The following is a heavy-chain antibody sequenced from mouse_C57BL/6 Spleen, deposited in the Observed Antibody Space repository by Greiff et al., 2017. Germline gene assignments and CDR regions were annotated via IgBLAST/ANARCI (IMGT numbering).Heavy chain of an antibody. CDR3: ARSYSNYDVYDAMDY. CDR1: GYTFTDYN. J-gene: IGHJ4*01. D-gene: IGHD2-5*01. Sequence: VHVKQSGPELVKPGASVKMSCKASGYTFTDYNMHWVKQSHGKSLEWIGYINPNNGGTSYNQKFKGKATLTVNKSSSTAYMELRSLTSEDSAVYYCARSYSNYDVYDAMDYWGQGTSVTVSS. V-gene: IGHV1-22*01. CDR2: INPNNGGT.